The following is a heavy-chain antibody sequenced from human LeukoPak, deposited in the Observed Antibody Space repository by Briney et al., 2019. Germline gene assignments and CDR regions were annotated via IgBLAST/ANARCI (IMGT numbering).Heavy chain of an antibody. Sequence: GASVKVSCKASGYTFTRYAMNWVRQAPGQGPEWMGWINTNTGNPTYAQGFSGRFVFSLDTSVSTAYLQISSLKAEDTAVYYCARDRPNYCSSTSCYTDAFDIWGQGTMVTVSS. D-gene: IGHD2-2*02. CDR1: GYTFTRYA. CDR2: INTNTGNP. J-gene: IGHJ3*02. V-gene: IGHV7-4-1*02. CDR3: ARDRPNYCSSTSCYTDAFDI.